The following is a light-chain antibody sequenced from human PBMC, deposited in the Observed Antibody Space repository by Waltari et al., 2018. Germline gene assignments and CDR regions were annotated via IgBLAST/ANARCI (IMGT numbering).Light chain of an antibody. V-gene: IGKV1-39*01. CDR1: QNIFNS. CDR2: SAS. J-gene: IGKJ1*01. Sequence: DIQMTQSPSSLSASVGDRVTITCQASQNIFNSLHWYHPKPGKAPKLLISSASILQSGVPSRFGGSGFGTDFALTITGLQPEDFGTYYCQQTASAPITFGRGTKVDIK. CDR3: QQTASAPIT.